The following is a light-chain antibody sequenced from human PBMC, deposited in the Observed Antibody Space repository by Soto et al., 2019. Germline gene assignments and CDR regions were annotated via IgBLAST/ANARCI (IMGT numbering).Light chain of an antibody. CDR1: QSVSSRN. CDR2: GAS. J-gene: IGKJ2*01. V-gene: IGKV3-20*01. Sequence: EIVLTQSPGTVSLSPGERATLSCRASQSVSSRNLAWYRQKPGQAPSLLIFGASNRATGIPDRFSGSGSGTDFTLTISRQEPEDCAVYYCLRYGDSPPAYTFGQGTKLEIK. CDR3: LRYGDSPPAYT.